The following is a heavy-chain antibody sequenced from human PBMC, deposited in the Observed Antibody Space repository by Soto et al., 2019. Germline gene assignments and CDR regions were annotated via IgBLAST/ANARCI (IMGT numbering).Heavy chain of an antibody. D-gene: IGHD6-13*01. J-gene: IGHJ3*02. Sequence: ASVKVSCKASGYTFINYYIHWVRQAPGQGLEWMGWISAYNGNTNYAQKLQGRVTMTTDTSTSTAYMELRSLRSDDTAVYYCATAPDAYSSSWYDAFDIWGQGTMVTVSS. CDR1: GYTFINYY. CDR3: ATAPDAYSSSWYDAFDI. CDR2: ISAYNGNT. V-gene: IGHV1-18*01.